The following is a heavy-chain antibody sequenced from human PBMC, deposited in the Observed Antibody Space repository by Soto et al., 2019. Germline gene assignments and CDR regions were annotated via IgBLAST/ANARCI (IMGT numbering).Heavy chain of an antibody. CDR2: IFYLGSS. D-gene: IGHD6-19*01. CDR3: ARHSLAVRKNNWFDP. CDR1: GDSIISSDFY. Sequence: PSETLSLTCTFSGDSIISSDFYWGWVRQPPGKGLEWIGSIFYLGSSYYNPSLKSRVTMSVDTSKNQFSLRLRSVTAADTALYFCARHSLAVRKNNWFDPWGQGIMVTVSS. V-gene: IGHV4-39*01. J-gene: IGHJ5*02.